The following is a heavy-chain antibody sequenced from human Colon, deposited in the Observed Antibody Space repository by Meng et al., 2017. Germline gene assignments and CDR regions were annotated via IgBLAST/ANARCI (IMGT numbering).Heavy chain of an antibody. D-gene: IGHD6-19*01. V-gene: IGHV4-61*02. Sequence: SETLSLTCTVSGGSISSGSYYWSWIRQPVGKGLEWIGRLSTSESPDYNPSLKSRVTLSLDTSKTQFSLKLSSVTAADTAVYYCARWSSGGGWWNWGQGTLVTVSS. CDR3: ARWSSGGGWWN. J-gene: IGHJ4*02. CDR1: GGSISSGSYY. CDR2: LSTSESP.